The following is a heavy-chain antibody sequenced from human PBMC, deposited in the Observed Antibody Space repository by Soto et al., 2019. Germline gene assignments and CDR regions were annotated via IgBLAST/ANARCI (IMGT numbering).Heavy chain of an antibody. Sequence: EVQLVESGGGLVKPGGSLRLSCAASGFTFSNAWMSWVRQAPGKGLEWVGRIKSKTDGGTTDYAAPVKGRFTISRDDSKNTLYLQMNSLKTEDTAVYYCTTVWYYDILTGYLRFDYWGQGTLVTVSS. J-gene: IGHJ4*02. CDR3: TTVWYYDILTGYLRFDY. CDR1: GFTFSNAW. V-gene: IGHV3-15*01. CDR2: IKSKTDGGTT. D-gene: IGHD3-9*01.